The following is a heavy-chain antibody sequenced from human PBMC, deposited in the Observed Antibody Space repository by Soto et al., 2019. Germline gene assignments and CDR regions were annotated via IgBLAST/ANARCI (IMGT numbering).Heavy chain of an antibody. CDR3: AKDGDVEAAGYYFDY. V-gene: IGHV3-30*18. D-gene: IGHD6-13*01. J-gene: IGHJ4*02. CDR1: GFIFRSYG. Sequence: GGSLRLSCAASGFIFRSYGMHWVRQAPGKGLEWVAVISYDGRNKYHADAVKGRFTISRDNSKNTLYLQMNSLRAEDTAVYYCAKDGDVEAAGYYFDYWGQGTLVTVSS. CDR2: ISYDGRNK.